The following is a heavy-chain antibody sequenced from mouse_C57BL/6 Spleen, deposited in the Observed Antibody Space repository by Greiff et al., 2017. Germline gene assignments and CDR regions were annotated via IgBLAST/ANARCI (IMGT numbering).Heavy chain of an antibody. D-gene: IGHD1-1*01. Sequence: VQLQQPGAELVRPGSSVKLSCKASGYTFTSYWMHWVKQRPIQGLEWIGNIDPSDSDTHYNQKFKDKATLTVDKSSSTAYMQLSSLTSEDSAVYDGARRGYYGRFDYWGQGTILTVSA. CDR3: ARRGYYGRFDY. V-gene: IGHV1-52*01. CDR2: IDPSDSDT. J-gene: IGHJ2*01. CDR1: GYTFTSYW.